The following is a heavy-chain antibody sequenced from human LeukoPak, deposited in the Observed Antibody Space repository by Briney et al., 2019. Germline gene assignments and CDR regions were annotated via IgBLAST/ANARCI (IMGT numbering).Heavy chain of an antibody. V-gene: IGHV3-23*01. CDR2: ISGSGGST. D-gene: IGHD3-22*01. Sequence: GASLRLSCAASGFTFSSYAMSWVRQAPGKGLEWVSAISGSGGSTYYADSVKGRFTISRDNSKNTLYLQMNSLRAEDTAVYYCAKDLVGGDSSGYYYHDYWGQGTLVTVSS. CDR1: GFTFSSYA. CDR3: AKDLVGGDSSGYYYHDY. J-gene: IGHJ4*02.